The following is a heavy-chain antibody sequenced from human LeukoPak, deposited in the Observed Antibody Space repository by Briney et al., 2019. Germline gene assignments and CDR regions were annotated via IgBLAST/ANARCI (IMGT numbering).Heavy chain of an antibody. CDR2: IWYGGSNK. V-gene: IGHV3-33*01. D-gene: IGHD5-24*01. Sequence: GGSLRLSCAASGFTFSSNGMHWVRQAPGKGLEWVAVIWYGGSNKYYADSVKGRFTISRDNSKNTLYLQMNSLRAEATAVYYCARGGWLQFHDAFDIWDQGTMVTVSS. J-gene: IGHJ3*02. CDR1: GFTFSSNG. CDR3: ARGGWLQFHDAFDI.